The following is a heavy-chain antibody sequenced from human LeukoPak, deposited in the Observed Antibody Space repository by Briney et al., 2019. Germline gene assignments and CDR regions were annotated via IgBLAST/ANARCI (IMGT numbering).Heavy chain of an antibody. V-gene: IGHV4-4*07. J-gene: IGHJ5*02. CDR1: GGSISSYY. D-gene: IGHD3-10*01. CDR2: IYTSGST. CDR3: ARDFRYYGSGSKPVNGGFDP. Sequence: SETLSLTCTVSGGSISSYYWSWIRQPAGKGLEWIGRIYTSGSTNYNPSLKSRVTMSVDTSKNQFSLKLSSVTAADTAVYYCARDFRYYGSGSKPVNGGFDPWGQGTLVTVSS.